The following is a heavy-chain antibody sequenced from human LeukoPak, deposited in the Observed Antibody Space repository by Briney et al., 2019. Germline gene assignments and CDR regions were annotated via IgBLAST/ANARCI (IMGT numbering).Heavy chain of an antibody. D-gene: IGHD3-3*01. V-gene: IGHV3-23*01. CDR3: AKDPKWRPHDFWSGYGDY. CDR1: GFTFSSYA. CDR2: ISGSGGST. Sequence: GGSLRLSCAASGFTFSSYAMSWARQAPGKGLEWVSAISGSGGSTYYADSVKGRFTISRDNSKNTLYLQMNSLRAEDTAVYYCAKDPKWRPHDFWSGYGDYWGQGTLVTVSS. J-gene: IGHJ4*02.